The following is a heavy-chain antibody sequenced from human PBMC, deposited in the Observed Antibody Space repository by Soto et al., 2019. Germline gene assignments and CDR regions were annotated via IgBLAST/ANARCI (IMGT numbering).Heavy chain of an antibody. CDR1: GFTCSSYS. D-gene: IGHD3-22*01. CDR3: AGGTYASSGYYRFDS. CDR2: ISYDGSNK. V-gene: IGHV3-30-3*01. Sequence: GGSLRLSCAASGFTCSSYSMHWVRQAPGKGLEWVAVISYDGSNKYYADSVKGRFTISRDNSKNTLYLQMNSLRAENTAVYYCAGGTYASSGYYRFDSWGQG. J-gene: IGHJ4*02.